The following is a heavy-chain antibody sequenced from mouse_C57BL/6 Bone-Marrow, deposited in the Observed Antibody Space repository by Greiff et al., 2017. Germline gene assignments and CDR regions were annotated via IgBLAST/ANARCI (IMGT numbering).Heavy chain of an antibody. CDR1: GYAFTNYL. V-gene: IGHV1-54*01. CDR3: ARSLYYYGSSSYWYFDV. Sequence: VQLQQSGAELVRPGTSVKVSCKASGYAFTNYLIEWVKQRPGQGLEWIGVINPGSGGTNYNEKFKGKATMTADKSSSTAYMHLSSLTSEDSAVYFCARSLYYYGSSSYWYFDVWGTGTTVTVSS. CDR2: INPGSGGT. J-gene: IGHJ1*03. D-gene: IGHD1-1*01.